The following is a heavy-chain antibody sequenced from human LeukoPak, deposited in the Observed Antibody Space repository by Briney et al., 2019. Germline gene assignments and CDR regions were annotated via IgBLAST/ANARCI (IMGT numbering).Heavy chain of an antibody. J-gene: IGHJ4*02. D-gene: IGHD6-19*01. V-gene: IGHV3-33*01. CDR2: IWYDGSNK. CDR3: ARAAVADYFDY. Sequence: GGSLRLSCAASGFTFSSYGMHWVRQAPGKGLEWVVVIWYDGSNKYYADSVKGRFTISRDNSKNTLYLQMNSLRAEDTAVYYCARAAVADYFDYWGQGTLVTVSP. CDR1: GFTFSSYG.